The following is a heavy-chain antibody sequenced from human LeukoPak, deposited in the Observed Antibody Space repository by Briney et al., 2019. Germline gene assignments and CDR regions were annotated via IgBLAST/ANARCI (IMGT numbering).Heavy chain of an antibody. CDR1: GFTFSTYA. CDR3: VKDLSSVGSGWYGGDY. CDR2: ITGNGDST. V-gene: IGHV3-64D*09. J-gene: IGHJ4*02. Sequence: GGSLRLSCSASGFTFSTYAMHWVRQAPRKGLEYFADITGNGDSTYYADSVKGRFTISRDNSKNTLYLQMSSLRVEDTAVYYCVKDLSSVGSGWYGGDYWGQGTLVTVSS. D-gene: IGHD6-19*01.